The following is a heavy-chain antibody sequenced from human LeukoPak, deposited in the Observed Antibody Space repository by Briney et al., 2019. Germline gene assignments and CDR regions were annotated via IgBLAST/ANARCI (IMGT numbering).Heavy chain of an antibody. CDR1: GFTFSSYG. J-gene: IGHJ4*02. CDR3: AKTVHYYDSSGYSLPFDY. V-gene: IGHV3-30*02. Sequence: PGGSLRLSCAASGFTFSSYGMHWARQAPGKGLEWVAFIRYDGSNKYYADSVKGRFTISRDNSKNTLYLQMNSLRAEDTAVYYCAKTVHYYDSSGYSLPFDYWGQGTLVTVSS. D-gene: IGHD3-22*01. CDR2: IRYDGSNK.